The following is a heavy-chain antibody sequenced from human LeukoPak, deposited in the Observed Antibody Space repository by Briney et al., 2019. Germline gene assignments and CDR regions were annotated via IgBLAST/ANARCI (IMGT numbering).Heavy chain of an antibody. J-gene: IGHJ4*02. CDR1: GGSISSSSYY. V-gene: IGHV4-39*01. CDR3: ARRGTYSGSYYRFDY. Sequence: SETLSLTCTVSGGSISSSSYYWGWIRQPPGKGLEWIGSIYYSGSTYYNPSLKSRVTISVDTSKNQFSLKLSSVTAADTAVYYCARRGTYSGSYYRFDYWGQGTLVTVSS. CDR2: IYYSGST. D-gene: IGHD1-26*01.